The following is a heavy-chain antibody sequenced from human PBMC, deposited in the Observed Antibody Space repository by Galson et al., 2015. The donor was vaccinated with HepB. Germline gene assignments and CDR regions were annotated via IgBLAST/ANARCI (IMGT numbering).Heavy chain of an antibody. Sequence: SLRLSCAASGFTFSSYGMHWVRQAPGKGLEWVAVISYDGSNKYYADSVKGRFTISRDNSKNTLYLQMNSLRAEDTAVYYCAKGGPFYYDSSGYYLDYWGQGTLVTVSS. CDR1: GFTFSSYG. CDR2: ISYDGSNK. CDR3: AKGGPFYYDSSGYYLDY. J-gene: IGHJ4*02. D-gene: IGHD3-22*01. V-gene: IGHV3-30*18.